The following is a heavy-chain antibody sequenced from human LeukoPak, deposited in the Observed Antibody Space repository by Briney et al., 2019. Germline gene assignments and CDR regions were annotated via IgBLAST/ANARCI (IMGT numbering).Heavy chain of an antibody. J-gene: IGHJ4*02. Sequence: GGSLRLSCAASGFTFSNYWMSWVRQAPGKGLEWVANIKADGTEKYYVDSLKGRFTIFRDNAKNSLYLQMDSLRTEDTAVYYCARWYYGSGSWVLDSWGQGTLVTVSS. CDR3: ARWYYGSGSWVLDS. CDR1: GFTFSNYW. CDR2: IKADGTEK. V-gene: IGHV3-7*05. D-gene: IGHD3-10*01.